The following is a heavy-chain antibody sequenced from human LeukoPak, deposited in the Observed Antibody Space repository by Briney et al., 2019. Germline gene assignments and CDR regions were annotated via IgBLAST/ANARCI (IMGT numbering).Heavy chain of an antibody. D-gene: IGHD2-21*02. Sequence: PGGSLRLSCAASGFTFDDYTMHWVRQAPGKGLEWVSLISWDGGTTYYADSVRGRFTISRDNSKNSLYLQMNSLRTEDTALYYCAKDNRRTTYCGADCFFDYWGQGTLVTVSS. CDR3: AKDNRRTTYCGADCFFDY. CDR1: GFTFDDYT. J-gene: IGHJ4*02. CDR2: ISWDGGTT. V-gene: IGHV3-43*01.